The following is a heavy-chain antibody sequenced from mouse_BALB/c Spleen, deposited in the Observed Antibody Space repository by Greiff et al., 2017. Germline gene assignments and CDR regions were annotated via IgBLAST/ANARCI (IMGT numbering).Heavy chain of an antibody. CDR2: ISSGGSYT. CDR1: GFTFSSYG. J-gene: IGHJ2*01. CDR3: ARQDEFDY. V-gene: IGHV5-6*01. Sequence: EVHLVESGGDLVKPGGSLKLSCAASGFTFSSYGMSWVRQTPDKRLEWVATISSGGSYTYYPDSVKGRFTISRDNAKNTLYLQMSSLKSEDTAMYYCARQDEFDYWGQGTTLTVSS.